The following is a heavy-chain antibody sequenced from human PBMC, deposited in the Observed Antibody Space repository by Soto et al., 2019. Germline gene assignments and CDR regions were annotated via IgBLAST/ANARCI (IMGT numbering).Heavy chain of an antibody. CDR3: AVGGLVVVVAATPTTAGY. D-gene: IGHD2-15*01. J-gene: IGHJ4*02. CDR2: INAGNGNT. V-gene: IGHV1-3*01. Sequence: QVQLVQSGAEVKKPGASVKVSCKASGYTFTSYAMHWVRQAPGQRLEWMGWINAGNGNTKYSQKFQGRVTITRDTSASTAYMELSSLRSEDTAVYYCAVGGLVVVVAATPTTAGYWGQGTLVTVSS. CDR1: GYTFTSYA.